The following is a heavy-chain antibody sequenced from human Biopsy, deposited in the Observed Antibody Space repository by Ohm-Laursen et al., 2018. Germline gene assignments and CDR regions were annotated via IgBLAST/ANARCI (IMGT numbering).Heavy chain of an antibody. CDR1: GFSFSDNY. D-gene: IGHD2-15*01. J-gene: IGHJ5*01. Sequence: LRLSCAASGFSFSDNYMDWVRQAPGKGLEWVGRIRDKTSSYTTDYAASVKGRFTISRDDSKNSLYLQMNSLKTEDTALYYCARAGRYCSGGGCYSWFDSWGQGTLVTVSS. CDR2: IRDKTSSYTT. V-gene: IGHV3-72*01. CDR3: ARAGRYCSGGGCYSWFDS.